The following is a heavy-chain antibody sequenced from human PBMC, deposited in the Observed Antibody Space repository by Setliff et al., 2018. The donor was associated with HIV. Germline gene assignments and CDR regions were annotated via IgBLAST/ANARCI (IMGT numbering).Heavy chain of an antibody. Sequence: PSETLSLTCTVSGASISSSSYYLGWIRQPPGKGLEWIGSIYYSGSSYYTPSLKSRVAISVDTSKNQFSLKLSSVTAADTAVYYCAKPVVLTPYVSYYYYMDVWGKGTTVTVSS. CDR1: GASISSSSYY. D-gene: IGHD2-15*01. CDR2: IYYSGSS. J-gene: IGHJ6*03. CDR3: AKPVVLTPYVSYYYYMDV. V-gene: IGHV4-39*01.